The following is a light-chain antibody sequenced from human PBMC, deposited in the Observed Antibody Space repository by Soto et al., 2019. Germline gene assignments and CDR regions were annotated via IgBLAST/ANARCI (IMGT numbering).Light chain of an antibody. CDR2: GNN. CDR3: QSYDTSLRGSEV. CDR1: SSNIGAGYD. V-gene: IGLV1-40*01. J-gene: IGLJ2*01. Sequence: VVTQPPSVSGAPGQRVTISCTGGSSNIGAGYDVHWYQQLPGTAPKLLIYGNNNRPSGVPDRFSVSKSGTSASLAITGLQPEDEADYYCQSYDTSLRGSEVFGGGTKVTVL.